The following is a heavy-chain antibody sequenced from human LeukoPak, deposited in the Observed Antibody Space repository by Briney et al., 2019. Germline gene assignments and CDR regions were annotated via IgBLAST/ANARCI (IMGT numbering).Heavy chain of an antibody. CDR3: ARGARYDILTGPDY. J-gene: IGHJ4*02. CDR2: INPNSGGT. V-gene: IGHV1-2*02. CDR1: GYTFTGYY. Sequence: ASVKVSCKASGYTFTGYYMHWVRQAPGQGLEWMGWINPNSGGTNYAQKFQGRVTMTRDTSISTAYMELSRPRSDDTAVYYCARGARYDILTGPDYWGQGTLVTVSS. D-gene: IGHD3-9*01.